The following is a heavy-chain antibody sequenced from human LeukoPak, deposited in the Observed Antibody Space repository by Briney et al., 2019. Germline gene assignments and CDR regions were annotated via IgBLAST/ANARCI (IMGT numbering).Heavy chain of an antibody. J-gene: IGHJ4*02. CDR3: ATSRGSDGTGNY. Sequence: SETKSLTCTVSGGSISSHYWSWLRQPPGKGLEWIGYIYNSGSTSFSPSLKSPITIALDTSNNQFSLKLSSVTAADTAVYYCATSRGSDGTGNYWGQGTLVTVTS. CDR2: IYNSGST. CDR1: GGSISSHY. V-gene: IGHV4-59*11. D-gene: IGHD3-10*01.